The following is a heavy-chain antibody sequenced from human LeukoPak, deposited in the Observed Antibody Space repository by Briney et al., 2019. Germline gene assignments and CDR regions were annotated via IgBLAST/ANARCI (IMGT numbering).Heavy chain of an antibody. CDR3: ARAYGDHYYYYYYMDV. CDR2: MNPNSGNT. V-gene: IGHV1-8*02. J-gene: IGHJ6*03. D-gene: IGHD4-17*01. CDR1: GYTFTSYD. Sequence: ASVKVSCRASGYTFTSYDINWVRQAPGQGLEWMGWMNPNSGNTGYAQNFQGRVTMTTNTSISTAYMELSSLRSEDTAVYYCARAYGDHYYYYYYMDVWGKGTTVTISS.